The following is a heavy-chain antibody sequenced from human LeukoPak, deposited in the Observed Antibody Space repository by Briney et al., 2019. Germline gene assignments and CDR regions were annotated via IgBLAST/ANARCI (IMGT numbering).Heavy chain of an antibody. CDR1: GGSFSGYY. D-gene: IGHD3-16*01. J-gene: IGHJ4*02. V-gene: IGHV4-34*01. CDR3: ARAWGGFDY. Sequence: SETLSLTCAVCGGSFSGYYWSWIRQPPGKGLEWIGEINHSGSTNYNPSLKSRVTISVDTSKNQFSLKLSSVTAADTAVYYCARAWGGFDYWGQGTLVTVSS. CDR2: INHSGST.